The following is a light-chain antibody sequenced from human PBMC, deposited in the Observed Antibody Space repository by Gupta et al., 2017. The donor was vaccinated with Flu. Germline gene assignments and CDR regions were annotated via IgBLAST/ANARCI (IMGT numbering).Light chain of an antibody. V-gene: IGKV2-28*01. CDR3: MQALQTPIT. CDR1: QGLLHSNGYTY. Sequence: TSCRSSQGLLHSNGYTYLDWYLQRPGQSPQLLIYLGSNRASGVPDRISGSGSGTDFTLKSSRVETEDFGVYFCMQALQTPITFGQGTRLEIK. CDR2: LGS. J-gene: IGKJ5*01.